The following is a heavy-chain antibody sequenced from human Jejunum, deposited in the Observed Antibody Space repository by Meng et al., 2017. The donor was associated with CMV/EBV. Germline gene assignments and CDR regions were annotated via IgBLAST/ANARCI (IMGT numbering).Heavy chain of an antibody. CDR3: ASLFHFDILTGSWY. D-gene: IGHD3-9*01. V-gene: IGHV4-30-4*08. Sequence: VQLQGSGPGLVKPSQTLSLSCTVSGASITNGEYYWNWIRQSPGKGLEWIGYIYNTGRTSYSPSLKSRVSMSVDTAKNQFSLHLSSVTVADAAVYYCASLFHFDILTGSWYWGQGALVTVSS. CDR1: GASITNGEYY. CDR2: IYNTGRT. J-gene: IGHJ4*02.